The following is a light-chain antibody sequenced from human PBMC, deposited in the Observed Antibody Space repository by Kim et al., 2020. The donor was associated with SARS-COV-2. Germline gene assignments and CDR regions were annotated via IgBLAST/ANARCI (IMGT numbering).Light chain of an antibody. V-gene: IGKV1-33*01. J-gene: IGKJ5*01. Sequence: ASVRDRVTITCRASQDITTYLNWYQHKPGKAPNLLISDASNLETGVPSRFSGSGSGTDFILTISSLQPEDIATYYCQQNDNLPPTFGQGTRLEIK. CDR2: DAS. CDR1: QDITTY. CDR3: QQNDNLPPT.